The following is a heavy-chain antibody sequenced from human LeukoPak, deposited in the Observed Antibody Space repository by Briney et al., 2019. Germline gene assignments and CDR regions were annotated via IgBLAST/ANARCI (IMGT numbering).Heavy chain of an antibody. CDR2: IVPIFGTA. D-gene: IGHD3-9*01. CDR3: ARARYFDWLGIDP. Sequence: SVKVSCKASGGTFSSYAISWVRQAPGQGLEWMGGIVPIFGTANYAQKFQGRVTITADKSTSTAYMELSSLRSEDTAVYYCARARYFDWLGIDPWGQGTLVTVSS. CDR1: GGTFSSYA. V-gene: IGHV1-69*06. J-gene: IGHJ5*02.